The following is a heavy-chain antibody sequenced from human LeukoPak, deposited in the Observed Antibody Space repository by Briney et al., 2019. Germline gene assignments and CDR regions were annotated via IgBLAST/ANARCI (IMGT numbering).Heavy chain of an antibody. CDR2: ITSDSDGSST. CDR1: GFTLSNHW. CDR3: IRSSGWPDY. D-gene: IGHD6-19*01. V-gene: IGHV3-74*01. Sequence: GGSLRLSCAASGFTLSNHWMHWVRQAPGKGLLWVSRITSDSDGSSTVCADSVRGRFTISRDNAKNTLYLQMNSLRAEDTAVYYCIRSSGWPDYWGQGTLVTVSS. J-gene: IGHJ4*02.